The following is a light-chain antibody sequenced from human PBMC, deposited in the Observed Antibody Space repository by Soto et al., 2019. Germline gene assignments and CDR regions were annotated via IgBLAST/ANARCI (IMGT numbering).Light chain of an antibody. J-gene: IGLJ2*01. Sequence: QSVLTQPPSVSAAPGQKVTISCSGSSSNIGNNYVSWYQQLPGTAPKLLIYDNNKRPSGILDRFSGSKSGTSATLGITGLQTGDEAEYYCGTWDSSLSAVVFGGGTKVTVL. CDR3: GTWDSSLSAVV. V-gene: IGLV1-51*01. CDR2: DNN. CDR1: SSNIGNNY.